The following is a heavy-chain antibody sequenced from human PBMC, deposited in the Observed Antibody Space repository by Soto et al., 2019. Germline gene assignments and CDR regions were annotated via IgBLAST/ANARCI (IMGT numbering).Heavy chain of an antibody. CDR3: ARWEVVPAEGPDSGYDYGAHGMGYYYGMDV. V-gene: IGHV4-39*01. D-gene: IGHD5-12*01. CDR2: IYYSGST. Sequence: QLQLQESGPGLVKPSETLSLTCTVSGGSISSSSYYWGWIRQPPGKGLEWIGSIYYSGSTYYNPSLKSRATISVDTSKNPISLKLSSVTAADTAVYYCARWEVVPAEGPDSGYDYGAHGMGYYYGMDVWGPGTTVTVSS. CDR1: GGSISSSSYY. J-gene: IGHJ6*02.